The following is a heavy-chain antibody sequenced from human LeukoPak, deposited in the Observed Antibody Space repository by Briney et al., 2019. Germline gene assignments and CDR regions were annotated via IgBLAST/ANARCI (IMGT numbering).Heavy chain of an antibody. CDR1: GFTFSDYY. CDR3: AGEPRLYYDFWSGYLTTENYYGMDV. CDR2: ISSSGSSI. Sequence: GGSLRLSCTASGFTFSDYYMSWIRQAPGRGLEWVSYISSSGSSIYYADSVKGRFTISRDNAKNSMYLQMNSLRAEDTAVYYCAGEPRLYYDFWSGYLTTENYYGMDVWGQGTTVTVSS. V-gene: IGHV3-11*01. D-gene: IGHD3-3*01. J-gene: IGHJ6*02.